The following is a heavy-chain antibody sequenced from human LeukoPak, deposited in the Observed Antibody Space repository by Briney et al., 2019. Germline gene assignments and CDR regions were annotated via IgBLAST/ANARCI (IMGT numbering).Heavy chain of an antibody. Sequence: SGGSLRLSCAASGFTFSSYWMSWVRQAPGKGLEWVANIKQDGSEKYYVDSVRGRFTISRDNAKNSLYLQMNSLRAEDTAVYYCARAPEAGTYYYYYYMDVWGKGTTVTVSS. V-gene: IGHV3-7*01. CDR1: GFTFSSYW. CDR3: ARAPEAGTYYYYYYMDV. CDR2: IKQDGSEK. D-gene: IGHD6-13*01. J-gene: IGHJ6*03.